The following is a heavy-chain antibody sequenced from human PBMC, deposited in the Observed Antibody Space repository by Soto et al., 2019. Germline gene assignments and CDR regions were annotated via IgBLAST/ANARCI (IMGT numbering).Heavy chain of an antibody. D-gene: IGHD6-6*01. CDR1: GFTLTRKD. CDR3: VKGGWYGSSSLSDR. CDR2: LSYDGIAQ. V-gene: IGHV3-30*18. Sequence: QEQLVESGGDVVQPGGSLRLSCAASGFTLTRKDMHWVRQVPGKGLEWVAVLSYDGIAQYYADSVKGRFTISRDNSKNTLYLQMNSLRVEDTALYYCVKGGWYGSSSLSDRWGQGTLVTVSS. J-gene: IGHJ5*02.